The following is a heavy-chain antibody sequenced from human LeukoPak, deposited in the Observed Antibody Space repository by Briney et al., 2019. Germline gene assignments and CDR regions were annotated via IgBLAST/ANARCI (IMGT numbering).Heavy chain of an antibody. J-gene: IGHJ4*02. CDR2: MNPNSGNT. CDR3: ASSSGLLWFGELFN. D-gene: IGHD3-10*01. CDR1: GYTFTSYD. V-gene: IGHV1-8*01. Sequence: ASVKVSCKASGYTFTSYDINWVGQATGQGLEWMGWMNPNSGNTGYAQKFQGRVTMTRNTSISTAYMELSSLRSEDTAVYYCASSSGLLWFGELFNWGQGTLVTVSS.